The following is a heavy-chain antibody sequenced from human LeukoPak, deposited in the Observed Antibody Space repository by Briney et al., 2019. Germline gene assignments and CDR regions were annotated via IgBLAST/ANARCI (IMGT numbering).Heavy chain of an antibody. CDR3: ACGPCYDILTGIHDY. J-gene: IGHJ4*02. D-gene: IGHD3-9*01. V-gene: IGHV4-39*01. Sequence: SETLSLTCTVSGGSISSSSYYWGWIRQPPGKGLEWIGSIYYSGSTYYNPSLKSRVTISVDTSKNQFSLKLSSVTAADTAVYYCACGPCYDILTGIHDYWGQGTLVTVSS. CDR1: GGSISSSSYY. CDR2: IYYSGST.